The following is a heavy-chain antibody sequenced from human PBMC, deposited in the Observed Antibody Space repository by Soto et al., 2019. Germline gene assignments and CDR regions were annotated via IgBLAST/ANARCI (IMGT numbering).Heavy chain of an antibody. CDR1: GFTFSSYA. CDR3: AKKIGYCSGGSRYWYYFDY. CDR2: ISGSGGST. J-gene: IGHJ4*02. Sequence: GGSLRLSCAASGFTFSSYAMSWVRQAPGKGLEWVSAISGSGGSTYYADSVKGRFTISRDNSKNTLYLQMNSLRAEDTAVYYCAKKIGYCSGGSRYWYYFDYWGQGTLVTVSS. V-gene: IGHV3-23*01. D-gene: IGHD2-15*01.